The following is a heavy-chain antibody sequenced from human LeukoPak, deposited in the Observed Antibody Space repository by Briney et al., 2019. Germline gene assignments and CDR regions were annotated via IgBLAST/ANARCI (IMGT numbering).Heavy chain of an antibody. V-gene: IGHV3-23*01. CDR2: ITGSGDTT. D-gene: IGHD3-9*01. CDR1: GFTFSSYA. J-gene: IGHJ6*02. Sequence: GGSLRLSCAASGFTFSSYAMTWVRQAPGKGLEWVSTITGSGDTTYYANSVKGRFTISRDNSRNTLYLQMNSLRAEDTAIYYCARRTDWDRGYYYYGLDVWGQGTTVTVSS. CDR3: ARRTDWDRGYYYYGLDV.